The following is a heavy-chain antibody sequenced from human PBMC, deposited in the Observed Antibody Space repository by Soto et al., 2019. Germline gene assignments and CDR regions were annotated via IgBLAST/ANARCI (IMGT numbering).Heavy chain of an antibody. CDR2: IIPIFGTA. V-gene: IGHV1-69*06. CDR3: ARDCSSTSCYSHSYYYYGMDV. CDR1: GGTFSSYA. J-gene: IGHJ6*02. D-gene: IGHD2-2*01. Sequence: SVKVSCKASGGTFSSYAISWVRQAPGQGLEWMGGIIPIFGTANYARKFQGRVTITADKSTSTAYMELSSLRSEDTAVYYCARDCSSTSCYSHSYYYYGMDVWGQGTTVTVSS.